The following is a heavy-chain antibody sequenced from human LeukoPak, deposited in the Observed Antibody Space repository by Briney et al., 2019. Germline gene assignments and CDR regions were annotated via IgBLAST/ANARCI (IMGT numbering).Heavy chain of an antibody. D-gene: IGHD2-15*01. CDR3: ARGRSYCSGGSCYPTNWFDP. CDR1: GYTFTGYY. Sequence: ASVKVSCKASGYTFTGYYMHWVRQAPGQGLEWMGWINPNSGGTNYAQKFQGWVTMTRDTSISTAYMELSRLRSDDTAVYYCARGRSYCSGGSCYPTNWFDPWGQGTLVTVSS. J-gene: IGHJ5*02. CDR2: INPNSGGT. V-gene: IGHV1-2*04.